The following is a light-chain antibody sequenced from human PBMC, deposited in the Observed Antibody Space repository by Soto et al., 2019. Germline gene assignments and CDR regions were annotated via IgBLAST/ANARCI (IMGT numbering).Light chain of an antibody. CDR3: SSYTSSSTYVV. CDR1: SSALGGYNY. Sequence: QSALTQPASVSGSLGRSLPISSPETSSALGGYNYVSWYEQHPGKAPKLMIYDVSNRPSGVSIRFSGSKSGNTASLTISGLQAEDEADYYCSSYTSSSTYVVFGGGTKVTVL. V-gene: IGLV2-14*01. J-gene: IGLJ2*01. CDR2: DVS.